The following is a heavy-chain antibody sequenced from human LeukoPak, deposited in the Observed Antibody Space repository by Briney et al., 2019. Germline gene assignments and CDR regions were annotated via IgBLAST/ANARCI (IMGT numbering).Heavy chain of an antibody. CDR1: GFPFSKYS. J-gene: IGHJ3*02. D-gene: IGHD6-19*01. Sequence: GGSLRLSCAASGFPFSKYSMNWVRQAPGKGLQCVSYISSSSSTIYYADSVKGRFTISRDNAKNSLYLQMNDLRAEDTAVYYCARDIAVTSFDVFDIWGQGTMVTVSS. CDR3: ARDIAVTSFDVFDI. CDR2: ISSSSSTI. V-gene: IGHV3-48*04.